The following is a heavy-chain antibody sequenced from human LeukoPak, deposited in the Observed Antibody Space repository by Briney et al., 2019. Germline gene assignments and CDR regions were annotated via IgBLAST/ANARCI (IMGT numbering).Heavy chain of an antibody. D-gene: IGHD1-26*01. CDR3: ARGDASGRPGIGFDF. CDR1: GASITNSY. CDR2: VHDSEST. V-gene: IGHV4-59*01. Sequence: PETLSLTCTVSGASITNSYWSWIRQPPGKGLEWIAFVHDSESTNYNPSLKSRVSISLDTSKNEVSLWLTSVTAADTAMYFCARGDASGRPGIGFDFWGQGTLVTVSS. J-gene: IGHJ4*02.